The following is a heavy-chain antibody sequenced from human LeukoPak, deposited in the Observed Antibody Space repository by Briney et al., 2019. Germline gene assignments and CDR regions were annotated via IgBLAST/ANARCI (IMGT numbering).Heavy chain of an antibody. CDR1: GNCISNSC. D-gene: IGHD5-24*01. Sequence: GESLKISCTAFGNCISNSCSSVRRHLPRKGLEWMGRIDPSDSYTNYSPSFQGHVTISADKSISTAYLQWSSLKASDTAMYYCARKGRDGYNLSPDALDIWGQGTMVTVSS. CDR2: IDPSDSYT. CDR3: ARKGRDGYNLSPDALDI. V-gene: IGHV5-10-1*01. J-gene: IGHJ3*02.